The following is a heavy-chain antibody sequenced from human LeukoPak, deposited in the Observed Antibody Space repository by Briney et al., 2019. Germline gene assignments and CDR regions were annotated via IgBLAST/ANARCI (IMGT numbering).Heavy chain of an antibody. CDR2: INPNSGGT. D-gene: IGHD2-2*02. J-gene: IGHJ4*02. Sequence: ASVKVSCKASGYTFTGYYMHWVRQAPGQGLEWMGWINPNSGGTNYAQKFQGRATMTRDTSISTAYMELSRLRSDDTAVYYCASAYCSSTSCYTWGQFDYWGQGTLVTVSS. V-gene: IGHV1-2*02. CDR1: GYTFTGYY. CDR3: ASAYCSSTSCYTWGQFDY.